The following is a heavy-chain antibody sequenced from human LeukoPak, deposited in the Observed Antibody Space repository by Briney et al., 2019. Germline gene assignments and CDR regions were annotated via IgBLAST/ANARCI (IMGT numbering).Heavy chain of an antibody. CDR3: ARDQFGKGNWFDP. V-gene: IGHV3-21*01. J-gene: IGHJ5*02. Sequence: PGGSLRLSCAASGFTFSNYGMHWVRQAPGKGLEWVSSINSGSDYILYADSVKGRFTISRDNAKNSLYLQMSSLRAEDTAVYYCARDQFGKGNWFDPWGQGTLVTVSS. CDR1: GFTFSNYG. D-gene: IGHD3-10*01. CDR2: INSGSDYI.